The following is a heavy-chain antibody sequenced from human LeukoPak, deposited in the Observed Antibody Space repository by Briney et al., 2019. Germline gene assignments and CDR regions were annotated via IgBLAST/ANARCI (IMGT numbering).Heavy chain of an antibody. CDR3: ASQRQDTNACFDY. Sequence: TLSLTCSVSGVSMSSYYWSWIRQPPGKGLESIGYIYYSGSTNYNPSLKSRVTISVDTSKNQFSLNLRSVTDADTAVYYCASQRQDTNACFDYWGQGTLVIVSS. CDR2: IYYSGST. CDR1: GVSMSSYY. D-gene: IGHD6-25*01. J-gene: IGHJ4*02. V-gene: IGHV4-59*07.